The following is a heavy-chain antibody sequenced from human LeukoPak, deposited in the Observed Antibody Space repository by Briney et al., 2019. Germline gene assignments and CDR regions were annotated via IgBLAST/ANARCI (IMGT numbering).Heavy chain of an antibody. CDR1: GFIFSSYG. Sequence: GGSLRLSCAASGFIFSSYGMHWVRQSPGKGLEWVAVTWFDGSKKHYADSVKGRFTISRDNSRNTLYLQMNSLRAEDTAVYYCAKIWAYDSSGYTFDYWGQGTLVTVSS. V-gene: IGHV3-30*02. CDR2: TWFDGSKK. J-gene: IGHJ4*02. CDR3: AKIWAYDSSGYTFDY. D-gene: IGHD3-22*01.